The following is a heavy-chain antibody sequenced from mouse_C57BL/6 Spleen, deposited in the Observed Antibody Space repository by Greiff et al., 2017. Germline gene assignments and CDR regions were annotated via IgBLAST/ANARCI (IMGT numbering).Heavy chain of an antibody. CDR1: GYTFTSYW. V-gene: IGHV1-7*01. CDR3: AKESFTLYAMDY. Sequence: VQVVESGAELAKPGASVKLSCKASGYTFTSYWMHWVKQRPGQGLEWIGYINPSSGYTKYNQKFKDKATLTADKSSSTAYMQLSSLTYEDSAVYYCAKESFTLYAMDYWGQGTSVTVSS. J-gene: IGHJ4*01. D-gene: IGHD1-2*01. CDR2: INPSSGYT.